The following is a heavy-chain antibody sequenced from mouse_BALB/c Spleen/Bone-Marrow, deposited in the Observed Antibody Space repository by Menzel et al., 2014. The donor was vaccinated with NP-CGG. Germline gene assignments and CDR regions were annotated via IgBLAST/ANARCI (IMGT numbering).Heavy chain of an antibody. CDR1: GYSFTGYT. CDR2: INPYDGGT. D-gene: IGHD1-1*01. J-gene: IGHJ4*01. Sequence: EVKLMESGPELVKPGASMKISCKASGYSFTGYTMNWVKRSHGKNLEWIGLINPYDGGTSYNQKFMGKATLTVDKSSSTAYMELLSLTSEDSAVYYCARWDYYGYAMDYWGQGTSVTVSS. CDR3: ARWDYYGYAMDY. V-gene: IGHV1-18*01.